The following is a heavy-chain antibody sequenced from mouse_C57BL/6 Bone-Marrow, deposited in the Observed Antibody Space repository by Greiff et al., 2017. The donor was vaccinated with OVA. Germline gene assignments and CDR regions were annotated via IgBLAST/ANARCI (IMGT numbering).Heavy chain of an antibody. D-gene: IGHD6-2*01. J-gene: IGHJ3*01. CDR3: ARDLSFAY. CDR2: ISDGGSDT. Sequence: EVKLVASGGGLVKPGGSLKLSCAASGFTFSSYAMSWVRQTPEKRLAWVATISDGGSDTYYPDNVKGRFTISREKAKNNLYLQMSHLKSEDTAVYDCARDLSFAYWGQGTLVTVSA. CDR1: GFTFSSYA. V-gene: IGHV5-4*01.